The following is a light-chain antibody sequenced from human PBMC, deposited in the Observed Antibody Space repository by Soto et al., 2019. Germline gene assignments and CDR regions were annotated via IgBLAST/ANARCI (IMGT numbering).Light chain of an antibody. Sequence: PGERVTLSCRASQSVNSSYLTWYQQKPGQAPRLLIYGASTRATSIPARFSGSGSGTDFTLTISSLQPEDFAVYYCQQDYNFPWTFGQGTKVEI. J-gene: IGKJ1*01. CDR3: QQDYNFPWT. CDR2: GAS. V-gene: IGKV3D-7*01. CDR1: QSVNSSY.